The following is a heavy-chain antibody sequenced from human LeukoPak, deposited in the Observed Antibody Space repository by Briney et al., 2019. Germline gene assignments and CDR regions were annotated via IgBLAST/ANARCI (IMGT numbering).Heavy chain of an antibody. CDR1: GYSFTNYG. J-gene: IGHJ4*02. CDR3: ARRHKRGAYSYGVDY. V-gene: IGHV5-51*01. Sequence: GESLKISCKGSGYSFTNYGIAWVRQMPGKGLEWMGIIYPGDSDTRYSPSFQGQVTISADKSISTAYLQWNSLKASDTAMYYCARRHKRGAYSYGVDYWGQGTLVTVSS. CDR2: IYPGDSDT. D-gene: IGHD5-18*01.